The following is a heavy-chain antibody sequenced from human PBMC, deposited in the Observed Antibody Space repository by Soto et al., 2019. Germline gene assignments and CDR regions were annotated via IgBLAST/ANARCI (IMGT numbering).Heavy chain of an antibody. CDR2: INHSGST. CDR3: ARNWGHIHYGMDV. CDR1: GGSFSGYY. J-gene: IGHJ6*01. Sequence: HVQLHQWGAGLLKPSETLSLTCAVYGGSFSGYYWSWIRQPPGKGLEWIGEINHSGSTNYNPSLKRRVTISVDTSKIQFSLKLSSVTAADTAVYYCARNWGHIHYGMDVWGQGTTVTVSS. V-gene: IGHV4-34*01. D-gene: IGHD7-27*01.